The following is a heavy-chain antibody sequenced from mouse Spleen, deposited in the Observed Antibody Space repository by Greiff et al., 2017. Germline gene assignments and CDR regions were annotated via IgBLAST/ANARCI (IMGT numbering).Heavy chain of an antibody. J-gene: IGHJ4*01. V-gene: IGHV1-22*01. D-gene: IGHD1-1*01. CDR2: INPNNGGT. Sequence: EVQLQQSGPELVKPGASVKLSCKASGYTFTDYNMHWVKQSHGKGLEWIGYINPNNGGTSYNQKFKGKATLTVNKSSSTAYMELRSLTSEDSAVYYCAREIIATVVAPMDYWGQGTSVTVSS. CDR3: AREIIATVVAPMDY. CDR1: GYTFTDYN.